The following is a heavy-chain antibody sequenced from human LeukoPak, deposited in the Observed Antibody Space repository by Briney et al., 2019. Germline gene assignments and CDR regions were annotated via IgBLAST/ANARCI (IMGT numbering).Heavy chain of an antibody. D-gene: IGHD3-10*01. CDR2: ISGSGDST. CDR3: AKVERSSRVHYFDY. V-gene: IGHV3-23*01. J-gene: IGHJ4*02. Sequence: GGSLRLSCASSGFTFSSYAMNWVRQAPGKGLEWVSDISGSGDSTNYVDSVKGRFTISRDNSKYTVYLQMNSLRAEDTALYYCAKVERSSRVHYFDYWGQGTLVTVSS. CDR1: GFTFSSYA.